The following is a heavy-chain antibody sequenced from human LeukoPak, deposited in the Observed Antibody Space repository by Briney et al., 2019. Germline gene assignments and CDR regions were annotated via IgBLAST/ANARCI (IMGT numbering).Heavy chain of an antibody. V-gene: IGHV4-39*07. CDR3: ARQDDSSGWYYFDY. Sequence: PSETLSLTCTVSGGSISSSSYYWGWIRQPPGKGLEWIGSIYYSGSTYYNPSLKSRVTISVDTSKNQFSLKLSSVTAADTAVYYCARQDDSSGWYYFDYWGQGTLVTVSS. D-gene: IGHD6-19*01. J-gene: IGHJ4*02. CDR1: GGSISSSSYY. CDR2: IYYSGST.